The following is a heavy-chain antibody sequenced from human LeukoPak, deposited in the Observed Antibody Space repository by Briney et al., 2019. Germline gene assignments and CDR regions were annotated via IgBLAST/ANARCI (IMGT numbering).Heavy chain of an antibody. D-gene: IGHD1-26*01. V-gene: IGHV1-69*05. CDR1: GGTFITYA. CDR3: ARVSARSGEISGSYYYY. J-gene: IGHJ4*02. Sequence: ASVKVSCKASGGTFITYAINWVRQAPGQGLEWMGGITPIFGTANYAQKFQGRVTITTDESTSTAYMELSGLRSEDTAVYYCARVSARSGEISGSYYYYWGQGTLVTVSS. CDR2: ITPIFGTA.